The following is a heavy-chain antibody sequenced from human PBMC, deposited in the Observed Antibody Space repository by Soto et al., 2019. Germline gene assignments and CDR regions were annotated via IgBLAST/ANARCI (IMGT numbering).Heavy chain of an antibody. V-gene: IGHV4-30-4*01. CDR3: ASTIFGVVSLDY. Sequence: SETLSLTCTVSGGSISSGDYYWSWIRQPPGKGLEWIGYIYYGGSTYYNPSLKSRVTISVDTSKNQFSLKLSSVTAADTAVYYCASTIFGVVSLDYWGQGTQVTVSS. J-gene: IGHJ4*02. D-gene: IGHD3-3*01. CDR1: GGSISSGDYY. CDR2: IYYGGST.